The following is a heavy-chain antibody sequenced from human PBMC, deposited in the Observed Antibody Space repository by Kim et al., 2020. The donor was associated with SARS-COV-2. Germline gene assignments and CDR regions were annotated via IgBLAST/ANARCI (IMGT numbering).Heavy chain of an antibody. CDR3: ASVAGTWYLQH. V-gene: IGHV4-59*01. J-gene: IGHJ1*01. Sequence: TNYNPSLMSRVTISVDASKIQFSLKLSSVTAADTAVYDCASVAGTWYLQHWGQGTPVTVSS. CDR2: T. D-gene: IGHD6-19*01.